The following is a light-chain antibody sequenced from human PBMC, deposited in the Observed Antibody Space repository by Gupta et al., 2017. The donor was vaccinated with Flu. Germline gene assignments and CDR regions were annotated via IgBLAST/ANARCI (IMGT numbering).Light chain of an antibody. CDR1: QSISTNY. V-gene: IGKV3-20*01. Sequence: EIVLTQSPGTLSLSPGERATLSCRASQSISTNYIAWYQHRPGQPPRLLIFGASSRATGIPDTFSGSGSGTDFTLTISRMEPEDFAVYYCQQYHSPPWTFGQGTKVEI. J-gene: IGKJ1*01. CDR3: QQYHSPPWT. CDR2: GAS.